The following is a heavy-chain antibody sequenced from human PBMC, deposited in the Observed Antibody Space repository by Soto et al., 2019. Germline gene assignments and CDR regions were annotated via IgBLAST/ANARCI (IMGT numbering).Heavy chain of an antibody. V-gene: IGHV4-59*08. CDR3: ARLTVGATGRYYFDY. J-gene: IGHJ4*02. D-gene: IGHD1-26*01. CDR1: GDSMSGYY. CDR2: IYYSGTT. Sequence: SETLSLTCTVSGDSMSGYYWSWIRQAPGKGLEWIGYIYYSGTTNYNPSLKSRVTISVDTSKNQFSLKLTSVTAADTAVYYCARLTVGATGRYYFDYWGQGTLVTVSS.